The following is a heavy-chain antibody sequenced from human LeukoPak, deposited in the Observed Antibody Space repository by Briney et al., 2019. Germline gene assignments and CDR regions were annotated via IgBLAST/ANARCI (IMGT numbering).Heavy chain of an antibody. J-gene: IGHJ4*02. V-gene: IGHV1-69*05. D-gene: IGHD4-17*01. Sequence: SVKVSCKASGGTFSSYAISWVRQAPGQGLEWMGRIIPIFGTANYAQKFQGRVTITTDESTSTAYMELSSLRSEDTAVYYCGGRDSTGTSDYWGQGTLVTVSS. CDR2: IIPIFGTA. CDR1: GGTFSSYA. CDR3: GGRDSTGTSDY.